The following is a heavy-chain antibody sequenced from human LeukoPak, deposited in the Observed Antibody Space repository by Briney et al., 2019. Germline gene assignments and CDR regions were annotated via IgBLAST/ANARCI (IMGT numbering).Heavy chain of an antibody. CDR1: GYTFTGYY. CDR3: ARARGDIVVVPAAIWFDP. CDR2: IKPNNCGT. V-gene: IGHV1-2*02. D-gene: IGHD2-2*01. J-gene: IGHJ5*02. Sequence: ASVKVSCKASGYTFTGYYMHWVRQAPGQGREWTGWIKPNNCGTNYAQKFQGRVSMTRDTSISTAYMELSRLRSDDTAVYYCARARGDIVVVPAAIWFDPWGQGTLVTVSS.